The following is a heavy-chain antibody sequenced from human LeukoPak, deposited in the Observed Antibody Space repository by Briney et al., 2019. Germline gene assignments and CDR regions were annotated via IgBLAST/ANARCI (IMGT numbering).Heavy chain of an antibody. J-gene: IGHJ4*02. CDR1: GFTFSSYD. CDR2: IWYDGSNK. CDR3: ARDSRRVGATGGSDY. D-gene: IGHD1-26*01. Sequence: GGSLRLSCAASGFTFSSYDMQWVRQASGKGLEWVAVIWYDGSNKYYADSVKGRFTISRDNSKNTLYLQMNSLRADDTAVYYCARDSRRVGATGGSDYWGQGTLVTVSS. V-gene: IGHV3-33*01.